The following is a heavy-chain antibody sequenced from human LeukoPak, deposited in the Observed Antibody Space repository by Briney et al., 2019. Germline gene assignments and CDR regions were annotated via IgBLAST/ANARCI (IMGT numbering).Heavy chain of an antibody. CDR3: ARDGSWSSISYSDY. D-gene: IGHD2-2*01. Sequence: ASVKVSCKASGYTFTGYYIHWVRQAPGQGLEWMGWINPNSGDTKYEQRFQGRVTMTRDTSISTAYMELTRLRSDDAAVYFCARDGSWSSISYSDYWGQGTLVTVSS. J-gene: IGHJ4*02. CDR2: INPNSGDT. V-gene: IGHV1-2*02. CDR1: GYTFTGYY.